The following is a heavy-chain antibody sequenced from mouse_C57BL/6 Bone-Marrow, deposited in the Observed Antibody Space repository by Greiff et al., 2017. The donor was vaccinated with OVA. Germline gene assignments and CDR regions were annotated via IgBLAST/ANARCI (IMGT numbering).Heavy chain of an antibody. V-gene: IGHV1-63*01. CDR1: GYTFTNYW. CDR3: ARGYLSGYHFDY. CDR2: IYPGGGYT. D-gene: IGHD2-2*01. J-gene: IGHJ2*01. Sequence: QVQLKESGAELVRPGTSVKMSCKASGYTFTNYWIGWAKQRPGHGLEWIGDIYPGGGYTNSNEKFKGKATLTADKSSSTAYMQFSSLTSEDSAIYYCARGYLSGYHFDYWGQGTTLTVSS.